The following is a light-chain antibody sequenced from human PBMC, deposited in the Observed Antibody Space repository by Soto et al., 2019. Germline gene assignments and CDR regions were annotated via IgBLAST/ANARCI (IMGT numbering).Light chain of an antibody. CDR2: EVN. CDR3: CSFAGGDKFYV. CDR1: RSDFGGYDY. Sequence: QSALTQPPSATGSPGQSVTISCTGTRSDFGGYDYVSWYQQHPGQAPKLIIYEVNKRPSGVPDRFSASKSGNPASLTVSGLQAADEADYYCCSFAGGDKFYVFGTGTKLTVL. J-gene: IGLJ1*01. V-gene: IGLV2-8*01.